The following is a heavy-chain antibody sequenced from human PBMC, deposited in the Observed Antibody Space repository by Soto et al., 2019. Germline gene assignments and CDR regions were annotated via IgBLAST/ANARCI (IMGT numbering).Heavy chain of an antibody. CDR1: GYTFTSYG. D-gene: IGHD3-3*01. V-gene: IGHV1-18*04. CDR2: ISAYNGNT. J-gene: IGHJ6*02. Sequence: AASVKVSCKASGYTFTSYGISWVRQAPGQGREWMGWISAYNGNTNYAQKLQGRVTMTTDTSTSTAYMELRSLRSDDTAVYYWARDPGVGYDFWSGSDYYYYYGMDVWGQGXTVTVYS. CDR3: ARDPGVGYDFWSGSDYYYYYGMDV.